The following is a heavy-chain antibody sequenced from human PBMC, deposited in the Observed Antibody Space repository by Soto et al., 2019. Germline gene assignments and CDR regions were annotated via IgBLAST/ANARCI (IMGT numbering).Heavy chain of an antibody. V-gene: IGHV3-74*01. Sequence: EVQLVESGGGLVQPGGSLRLSCAASGFTYSSYWMHWVRQAPGKGLVWVSRINSDGSSTTYADSVKGRFTISRDNAKNPLYLQMNSQRAEDTAIYYCARGDMAKIWPFGYWGQGTLVTVSS. CDR1: GFTYSSYW. J-gene: IGHJ4*02. D-gene: IGHD2-21*01. CDR2: INSDGSST. CDR3: ARGDMAKIWPFGY.